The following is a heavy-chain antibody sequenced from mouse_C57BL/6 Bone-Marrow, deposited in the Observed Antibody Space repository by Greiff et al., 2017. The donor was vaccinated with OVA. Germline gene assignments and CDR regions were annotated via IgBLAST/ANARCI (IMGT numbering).Heavy chain of an antibody. V-gene: IGHV2-9-1*01. CDR3: ARTNYGNYAWFAY. CDR1: GFSLTSYA. J-gene: IGHJ3*01. D-gene: IGHD2-1*01. Sequence: QVQLQQSGPGLVAPSQSLSITCTVSGFSLTSYAISWVRQPPGKGLEWLGVIWTGGGTNYNSAPNSRLSISKDNSKSQVFLKMNSLQTDDTARYYCARTNYGNYAWFAYWGQGTLVTVSA. CDR2: IWTGGGT.